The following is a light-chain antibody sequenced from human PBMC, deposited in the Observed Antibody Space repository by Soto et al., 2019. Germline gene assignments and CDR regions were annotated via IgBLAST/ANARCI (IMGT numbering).Light chain of an antibody. CDR2: TAS. V-gene: IGKV1-5*03. CDR3: QQYNSAST. CDR1: QSVSSW. Sequence: IQMTQSPSTLSASVEDRVTITCRAIQSVSSWLAWYQQKPGKAPNLLIYTASSLESGVPSRFSGSGSGTEFTLTISSLQPDDFATYYCQQYNSASTLGQGTKVDIK. J-gene: IGKJ1*01.